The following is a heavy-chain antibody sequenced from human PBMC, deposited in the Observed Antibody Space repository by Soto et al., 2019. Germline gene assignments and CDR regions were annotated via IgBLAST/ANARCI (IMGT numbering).Heavy chain of an antibody. Sequence: EVQLLESGGGLVQPGGSLRLSCAASGLTFSSYAMSWVRQAPGKGLEWVSAISGSGDNTFYADSVKGRFTISRDNSNNALYLQMNNVRADDTALYYCAKPTFGGNCYSSWGRGTLVTVSS. CDR3: AKPTFGGNCYSS. CDR2: ISGSGDNT. D-gene: IGHD2-21*01. V-gene: IGHV3-23*01. CDR1: GLTFSSYA. J-gene: IGHJ4*02.